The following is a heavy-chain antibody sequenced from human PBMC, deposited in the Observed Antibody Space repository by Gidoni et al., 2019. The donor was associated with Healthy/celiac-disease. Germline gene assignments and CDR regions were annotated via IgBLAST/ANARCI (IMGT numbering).Heavy chain of an antibody. CDR3: AKDGKWELLDFDY. Sequence: EVQLLASGRGLVQPGGSLRLSCAASGFPFSSYAMSWVRQAPGKGLEWVSAISGSGGSTYYADSVKGRFTISRDNSKNTLYLQMNSLRAEDTAVYYCAKDGKWELLDFDYWGQGTLVTVSS. D-gene: IGHD1-26*01. CDR2: ISGSGGST. CDR1: GFPFSSYA. V-gene: IGHV3-23*01. J-gene: IGHJ4*02.